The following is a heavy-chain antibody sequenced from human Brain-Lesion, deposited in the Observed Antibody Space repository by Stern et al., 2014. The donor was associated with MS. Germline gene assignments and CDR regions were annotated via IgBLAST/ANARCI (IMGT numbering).Heavy chain of an antibody. D-gene: IGHD6-19*01. CDR3: VRAAFTTGWYYWYFDL. J-gene: IGHJ2*01. Sequence: EVQLVQSGGGLVQPGGSLTLSCAASGFTFSNYWMNWVRQAPGKGLEWVANVKQDGSETYYVDSVKGRFTISRDNAKNSLYLQVNSLRAEDTAVYYCVRAAFTTGWYYWYFDLWGRGTLVTVSS. CDR1: GFTFSNYW. V-gene: IGHV3-7*01. CDR2: VKQDGSET.